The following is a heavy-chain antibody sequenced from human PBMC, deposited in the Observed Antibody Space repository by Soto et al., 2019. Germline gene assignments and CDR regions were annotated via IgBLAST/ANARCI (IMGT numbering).Heavy chain of an antibody. D-gene: IGHD3-3*01. Sequence: GGSLRLSCAASGFTFSNAWMNWVRQAPGKGLEWVGRIKSKTDGGTTDYAAPVKGRFTISRDDSKNTLYLQMNSLKTEDTAVYYCTTDYDSVNYYYYYGMDVWGQGTTVTVSS. J-gene: IGHJ6*02. CDR2: IKSKTDGGTT. CDR3: TTDYDSVNYYYYYGMDV. CDR1: GFTFSNAW. V-gene: IGHV3-15*07.